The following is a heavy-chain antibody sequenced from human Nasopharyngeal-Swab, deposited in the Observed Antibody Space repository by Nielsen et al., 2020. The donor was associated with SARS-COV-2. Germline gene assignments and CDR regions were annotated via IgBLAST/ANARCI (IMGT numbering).Heavy chain of an antibody. D-gene: IGHD2-21*01. J-gene: IGHJ6*02. CDR2: IRSKAYGGTT. Sequence: GESLKISCTASGFTFGDYAMSWVRQAPGKGLEWVGFIRSKAYGGTTEYAASVKGRFTISRDDSKNTLYLQMNSLKTEDTAVYYCTRGGLYGMDVWGQGTTVTVSS. V-gene: IGHV3-49*04. CDR3: TRGGLYGMDV. CDR1: GFTFGDYA.